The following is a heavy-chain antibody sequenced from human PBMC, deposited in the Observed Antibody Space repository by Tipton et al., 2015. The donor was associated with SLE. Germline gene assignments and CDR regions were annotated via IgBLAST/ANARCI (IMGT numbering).Heavy chain of an antibody. CDR3: ARAIDCSRGNCFSSLDS. D-gene: IGHD2-15*01. Sequence: TLSLTCTVSDGSVSSHYWSWIRQPPGKRLDWIGFIPYSGSADYGPSLKSRVSISIDTSKNQFSLKLTSVTAADTAVYYCARAIDCSRGNCFSSLDSWGQGTLVAVSA. CDR2: IPYSGSA. V-gene: IGHV4-59*02. CDR1: DGSVSSHY. J-gene: IGHJ4*02.